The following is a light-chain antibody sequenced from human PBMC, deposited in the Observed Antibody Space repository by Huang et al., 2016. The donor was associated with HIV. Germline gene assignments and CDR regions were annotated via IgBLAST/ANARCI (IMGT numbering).Light chain of an antibody. Sequence: DVVMTQSPLSLPVTLGQPASISGRSSQSLVYSDGNIYLNWFHQRPGQSPRRLIYKVSNRDSGVPDRFSGSGSGTDFTLKISRVEAEDVGVYYCMQGTHWPWTFGQGTKLEIK. J-gene: IGKJ1*01. CDR1: QSLVYSDGNIY. V-gene: IGKV2-30*01. CDR2: KVS. CDR3: MQGTHWPWT.